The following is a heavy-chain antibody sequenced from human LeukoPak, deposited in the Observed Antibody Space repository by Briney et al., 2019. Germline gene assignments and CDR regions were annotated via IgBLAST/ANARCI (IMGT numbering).Heavy chain of an antibody. CDR3: ARDRPTAEGAFDI. V-gene: IGHV3-53*01. CDR2: IYSGGST. CDR1: GFTVSSNY. Sequence: GGSLRLSFAASGFTVSSNYMSWVRQAPGKGLEWVSVIYSGGSTYYADSVKGRFTISRDNSKNTLYLQMNSLRAEDTAVYYCARDRPTAEGAFDIWGQGTMVTVSS. J-gene: IGHJ3*02.